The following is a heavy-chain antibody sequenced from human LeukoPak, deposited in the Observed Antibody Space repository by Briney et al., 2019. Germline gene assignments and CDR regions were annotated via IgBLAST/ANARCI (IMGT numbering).Heavy chain of an antibody. CDR3: ARHSTTVSRFDY. CDR2: IYTSGST. Sequence: SETLSLTCTVSGGSISSYYWSWIRQPPGKGLEWIGYIYTSGSTNYNPSLKSRVTISVDTSKNQFSLRLSSVAAADTAVYYCARHSTTVSRFDYWGQGTLVTVSS. V-gene: IGHV4-4*09. J-gene: IGHJ4*02. CDR1: GGSISSYY. D-gene: IGHD1-1*01.